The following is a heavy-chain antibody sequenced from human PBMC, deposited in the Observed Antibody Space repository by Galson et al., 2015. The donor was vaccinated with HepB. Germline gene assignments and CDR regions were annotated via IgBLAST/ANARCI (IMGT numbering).Heavy chain of an antibody. CDR2: IIPIFGTA. D-gene: IGHD2-15*01. V-gene: IGHV1-69*13. Sequence: SVKVSCKASGGTFSSYAISWVRQAPGQGLEWMGGIIPIFGTANYAQKFQGRVTITADESTSTAYMELSSLRSEDTAVYYCARDPRFAGYCSGGSCYYYYGMDVWGQGTTVTVSS. J-gene: IGHJ6*02. CDR1: GGTFSSYA. CDR3: ARDPRFAGYCSGGSCYYYYGMDV.